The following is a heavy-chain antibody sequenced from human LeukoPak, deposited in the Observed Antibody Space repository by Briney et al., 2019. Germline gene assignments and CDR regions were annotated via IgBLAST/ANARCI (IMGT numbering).Heavy chain of an antibody. CDR1: GFTFSSYS. CDR2: ISSSSSYI. CDR3: ARYFDWSLGHPMDV. D-gene: IGHD3-9*01. J-gene: IGHJ6*02. Sequence: GGSLRLSCAASGFTFSSYSMNWVRQAPGKGLEWVSSISSSSSYIYYADSVKGRFTISRDNAKNSLYLQMNSLRAEDTAVYYCARYFDWSLGHPMDVWGQGTTVTVSS. V-gene: IGHV3-21*01.